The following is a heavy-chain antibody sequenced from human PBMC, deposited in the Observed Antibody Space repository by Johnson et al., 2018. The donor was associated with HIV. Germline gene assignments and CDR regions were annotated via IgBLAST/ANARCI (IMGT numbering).Heavy chain of an antibody. V-gene: IGHV3-30*02. Sequence: QVQLVESGGGVVQPGGSLRLSCVASGFDFGAYGMNWVRQAPGKGLEWVAFIRYDGNRRDYADSVNGRFSVSRDNSKNTLYLQMNSLRAEDTAVYYCARDSWGIAARPEVWRSFDIGGQGTMVTVSS. D-gene: IGHD6-6*01. J-gene: IGHJ3*02. CDR2: IRYDGNRR. CDR1: GFDFGAYG. CDR3: ARDSWGIAARPEVWRSFDI.